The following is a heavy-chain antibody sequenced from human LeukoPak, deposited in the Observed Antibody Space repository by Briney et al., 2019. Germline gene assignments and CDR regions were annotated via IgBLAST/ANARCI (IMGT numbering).Heavy chain of an antibody. CDR3: AHTGYDFWSGSTDY. CDR2: INHSGST. V-gene: IGHV4-34*01. Sequence: SETLSLTCAVYGGSFSGYYWSWIRQPPGKGLEWIGEINHSGSTNYNPSLKSRVTISVDTSKNQFSLKLSSVTAADTAVYYCAHTGYDFWSGSTDYWGQGTLVTVSS. D-gene: IGHD3-3*01. J-gene: IGHJ4*02. CDR1: GGSFSGYY.